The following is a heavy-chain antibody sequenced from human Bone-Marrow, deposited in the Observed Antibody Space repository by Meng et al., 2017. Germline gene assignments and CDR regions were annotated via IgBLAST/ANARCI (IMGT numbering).Heavy chain of an antibody. Sequence: QVQLQESGPGLVKPSQTLSLTCTVSGGSISSNDYYWSWFRQSPGKGLEWIGYIYYSGSTYYNPSLKSRVTISVDRSKNQFSLKLSSETAADTAVYYCARGYCGGDCYIPFDNWFDPWGQGTLVTVSS. J-gene: IGHJ5*02. CDR1: GGSISSNDYY. D-gene: IGHD2-21*02. V-gene: IGHV4-30-4*01. CDR2: IYYSGST. CDR3: ARGYCGGDCYIPFDNWFDP.